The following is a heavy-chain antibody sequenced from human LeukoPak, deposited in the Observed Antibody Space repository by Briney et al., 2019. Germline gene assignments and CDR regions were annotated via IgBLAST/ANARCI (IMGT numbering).Heavy chain of an antibody. D-gene: IGHD3-22*01. CDR3: ARASTYYYDSGVYYYLPLDY. CDR1: GFTFSSYS. J-gene: IGHJ4*02. Sequence: PGGSLRLSCAASGFTFSSYSMDWVRQAPGKGLEWFSSISSSSYIYYADSVKGRFTISRDNAKKSLYLQMNSLRVEDTAVYYCARASTYYYDSGVYYYLPLDYWGQGALVTVSS. CDR2: ISSSSYI. V-gene: IGHV3-21*01.